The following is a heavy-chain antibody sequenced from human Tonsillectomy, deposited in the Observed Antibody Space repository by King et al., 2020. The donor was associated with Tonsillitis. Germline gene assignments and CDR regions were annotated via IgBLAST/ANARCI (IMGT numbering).Heavy chain of an antibody. CDR2: MNQDGSDI. V-gene: IGHV3-7*03. J-gene: IGHJ4*02. Sequence: VQLVESGGGLVQPGGSLRLSCAASGFTFSSYWMSWVRQAPGKGLEWVANMNQDGSDIYYVDSVKGRFTISRDNAKNSLYLQLNSLRAEDTAVYYCARDSLYPGGYIYFDDWGQRTLVTVSS. CDR1: GFTFSSYW. CDR3: ARDSLYPGGYIYFDD. D-gene: IGHD3-10*01.